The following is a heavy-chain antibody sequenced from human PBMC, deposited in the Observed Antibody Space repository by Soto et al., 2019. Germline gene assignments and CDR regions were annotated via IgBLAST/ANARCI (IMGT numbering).Heavy chain of an antibody. J-gene: IGHJ4*02. Sequence: SETLSLTCSVYGGSFSGYYWSWIRQPPGKGLEWIGEINHSGSTNYNPSLKSRVTISVDTSKNQFSLKLSSVTAADTAVYYCARGSRGRYYYDSSGSYYLDDWGQGTLDTVSS. D-gene: IGHD3-22*01. CDR3: ARGSRGRYYYDSSGSYYLDD. V-gene: IGHV4-34*01. CDR1: GGSFSGYY. CDR2: INHSGST.